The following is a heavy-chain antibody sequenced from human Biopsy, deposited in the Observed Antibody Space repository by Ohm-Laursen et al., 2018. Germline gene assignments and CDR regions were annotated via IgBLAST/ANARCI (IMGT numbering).Heavy chain of an antibody. D-gene: IGHD3-3*01. CDR1: GFTFSSHA. Sequence: GSLRLSCAASGFTFSSHAMSLVRQAPGKGLEWVSVISGRGGSTHYADSVKGRFTISRDNSKNTLFLQMKSLRAEDTAIYYCGRRPFFDYWSAYYVDHWGQGALVTVSS. CDR3: GRRPFFDYWSAYYVDH. V-gene: IGHV3-23*01. J-gene: IGHJ5*02. CDR2: ISGRGGST.